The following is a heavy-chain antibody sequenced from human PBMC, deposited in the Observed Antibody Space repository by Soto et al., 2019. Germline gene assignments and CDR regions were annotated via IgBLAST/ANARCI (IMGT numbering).Heavy chain of an antibody. CDR3: ARNFYDSSGYPEYYFDY. CDR1: GYSFTSYW. V-gene: IGHV5-51*01. D-gene: IGHD3-22*01. CDR2: IYPGDSDT. Sequence: PGESLKISCNGSGYSFTSYWIGWVRQMPGKGLEWMGTIYPGDSDTRYSPSFQGQVTISADKSISTAYLQWSSLKASDTAMYYCARNFYDSSGYPEYYFDYWGQGTLVTVSS. J-gene: IGHJ4*02.